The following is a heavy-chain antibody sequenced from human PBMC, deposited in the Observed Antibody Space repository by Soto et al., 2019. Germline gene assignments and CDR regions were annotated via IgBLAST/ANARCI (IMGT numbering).Heavy chain of an antibody. CDR2: IYGSGGT. Sequence: LCGGSMFSYYWSWIRQPAGKGLEWIARIYGSGGTNYNPSLKSRVTMSLDTSKNKFSLRLTSVTAADTAVYYCAREGASSYASRHFDNWGPGTLVTVSS. V-gene: IGHV4-4*07. CDR3: AREGASSYASRHFDN. D-gene: IGHD3-16*01. J-gene: IGHJ4*02. CDR1: GGSMFSYY.